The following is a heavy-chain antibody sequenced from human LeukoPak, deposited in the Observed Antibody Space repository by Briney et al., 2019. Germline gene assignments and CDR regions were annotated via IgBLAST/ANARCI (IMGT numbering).Heavy chain of an antibody. J-gene: IGHJ6*02. V-gene: IGHV3-21*01. CDR1: GFTFSSFT. Sequence: GGSLRLSCVASGFTFSSFTMNWVRQAPGKGLEWVSSISSGSSYIYLADSLKGRFTTSRGNAKNSLYLQMNSLRVEDTAVYYCAKGYSSGWQYYYYGMDVWGQGTTVTVSS. CDR2: ISSGSSYI. D-gene: IGHD6-19*01. CDR3: AKGYSSGWQYYYYGMDV.